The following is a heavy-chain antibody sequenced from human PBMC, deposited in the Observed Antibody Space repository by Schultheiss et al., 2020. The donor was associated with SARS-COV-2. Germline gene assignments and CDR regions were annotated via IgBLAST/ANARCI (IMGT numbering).Heavy chain of an antibody. CDR3: ARGSPPYCGGDCYFDY. D-gene: IGHD2-21*02. CDR1: GGSISSGGYY. Sequence: SETLSLTCAVYGGSISSGGYYWSWIRQPPGKGLEWIGEINHSGSTNYNPSLKSRVTITVDTSKNQFSLKVRSVTAADTAVYYCARGSPPYCGGDCYFDYWGQGTLVTVSS. V-gene: IGHV4-34*01. CDR2: INHSGST. J-gene: IGHJ4*02.